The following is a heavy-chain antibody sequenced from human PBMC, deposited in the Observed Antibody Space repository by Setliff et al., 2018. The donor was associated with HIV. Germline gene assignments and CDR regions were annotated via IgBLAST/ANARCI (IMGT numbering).Heavy chain of an antibody. Sequence: SETLSLTCTVSGGSISSGGYYWSWIRHLPGRGLEWIGYIYYSGTTSYNPSLKRRLTISLDSSKNQFSLNLRSVTAADTAVYYCSRGHFYDTLTGFYFDYWGQGALVTVSS. D-gene: IGHD3-9*01. CDR3: SRGHFYDTLTGFYFDY. V-gene: IGHV4-31*03. CDR2: IYYSGTT. J-gene: IGHJ4*02. CDR1: GGSISSGGYY.